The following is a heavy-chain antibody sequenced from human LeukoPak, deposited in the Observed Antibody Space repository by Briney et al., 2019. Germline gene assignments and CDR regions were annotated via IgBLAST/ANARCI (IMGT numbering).Heavy chain of an antibody. Sequence: SETPSLTCTVSGGSISSSSYYWGWIRQPPGKGLEWIGSIYYSGSTYYNPSLKSRVTISVDTSKNQFSLKLSSVTAADTAVYYCARVAPSIDYWGQGTLVTVSS. CDR1: GGSISSSSYY. J-gene: IGHJ4*02. V-gene: IGHV4-39*01. D-gene: IGHD2-15*01. CDR3: ARVAPSIDY. CDR2: IYYSGST.